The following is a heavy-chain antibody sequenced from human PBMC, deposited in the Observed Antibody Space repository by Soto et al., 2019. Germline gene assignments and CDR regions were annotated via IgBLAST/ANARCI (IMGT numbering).Heavy chain of an antibody. CDR3: ARQIYDSDTGPNFQYYFDS. Sequence: SLKISCKGSGYSFAGYWITWVRQKPGKGLEWMGRIDPSDSQTYYSPSFRGHVTISVTKSITTVFLQWGSLRASDTAMYYCARQIYDSDTGPNFQYYFDSWGQGTPVTV. J-gene: IGHJ4*02. D-gene: IGHD3-22*01. CDR2: IDPSDSQT. V-gene: IGHV5-10-1*01. CDR1: GYSFAGYW.